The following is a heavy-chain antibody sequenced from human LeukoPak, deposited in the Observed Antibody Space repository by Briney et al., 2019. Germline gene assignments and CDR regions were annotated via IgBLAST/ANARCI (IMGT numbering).Heavy chain of an antibody. CDR3: AKVGPSTDFWSGYQNDAFDI. CDR1: GFTFSSYA. Sequence: GGSLRLSCAASGFTFSSYAMSWVRQAPGKGLEWVSAISGSGGSTYYADSVKGRFTISRDNSKNTLYLQMNSLRAEDTAVYYCAKVGPSTDFWSGYQNDAFDIWGQGTMVTVSS. V-gene: IGHV3-23*01. J-gene: IGHJ3*02. CDR2: ISGSGGST. D-gene: IGHD3-3*01.